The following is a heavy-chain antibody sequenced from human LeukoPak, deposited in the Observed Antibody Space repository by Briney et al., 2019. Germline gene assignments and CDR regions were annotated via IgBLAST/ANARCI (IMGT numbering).Heavy chain of an antibody. CDR2: IYYSGST. J-gene: IGHJ4*02. D-gene: IGHD3-10*01. CDR3: ARDQVLWFGEFPFDY. CDR1: GGSISSSSYY. Sequence: PSETLSLTCTVSGGSISSSSYYWGWIRQPPGKGLEWIGSIYYSGSTYYNPSLKSRVTISVDTSKNQFSLKLSSVTAADTAVYYCARDQVLWFGEFPFDYWGQGTLVTVSS. V-gene: IGHV4-39*07.